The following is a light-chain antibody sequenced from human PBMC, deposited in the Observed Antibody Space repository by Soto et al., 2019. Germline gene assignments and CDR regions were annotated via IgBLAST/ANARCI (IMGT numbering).Light chain of an antibody. J-gene: IGLJ3*02. Sequence: QSALTQPASVSGSPGQSITISCTGTSSDVGGYNYVSWYQQHPGKAPKLMIYEVSNRPSGVSNRFSGSKSGNTASLTISGLQAEHEADYYCSSYTSSSTGVFGGGTKLTVL. CDR1: SSDVGGYNY. V-gene: IGLV2-14*01. CDR3: SSYTSSSTGV. CDR2: EVS.